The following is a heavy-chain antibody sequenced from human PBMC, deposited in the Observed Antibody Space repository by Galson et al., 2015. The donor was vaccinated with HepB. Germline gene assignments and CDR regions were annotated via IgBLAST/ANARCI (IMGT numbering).Heavy chain of an antibody. CDR2: LDWDDDK. CDR3: ARTPDWCDAFDI. J-gene: IGHJ3*02. V-gene: IGHV2-70*04. D-gene: IGHD2-8*02. Sequence: PALVKPTQTLTLTRTFSGFSLSPSGMRVSWIRQPPGKSMEWLERLDWDDDKFYSTPLKTRLNISKETYKNQVVLTMTNMDSVDTATYYCARTPDWCDAFDIWGQGTMVTVSS. CDR1: GFSLSPSGMR.